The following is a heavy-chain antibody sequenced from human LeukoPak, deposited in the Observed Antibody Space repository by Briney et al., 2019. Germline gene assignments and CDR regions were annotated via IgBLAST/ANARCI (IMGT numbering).Heavy chain of an antibody. J-gene: IGHJ4*02. CDR2: IKQDGSEK. CDR3: VVVVTAIHPFDY. V-gene: IGHV3-7*01. D-gene: IGHD2-21*02. Sequence: PGGSLRLSCAASGFTFSSYWMSWVRQAPGKGLEWVANIKQDGSEKYYVDSVKGRFTISRDNAKNSLYLQMNSLRAEDTAVYYCVVVVTAIHPFDYWGQGTLVTVSS. CDR1: GFTFSSYW.